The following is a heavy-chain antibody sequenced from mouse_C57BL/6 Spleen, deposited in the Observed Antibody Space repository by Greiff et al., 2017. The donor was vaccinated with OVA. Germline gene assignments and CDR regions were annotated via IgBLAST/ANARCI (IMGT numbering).Heavy chain of an antibody. CDR1: GYTFTDYE. J-gene: IGHJ4*01. CDR3: TRWDYSHYYAMDD. CDR2: IDPDTGGT. D-gene: IGHD2-12*01. Sequence: QVQLKQSGAELVRPGASVTLSCKASGYTFTDYEMHWVKQTPVHGLEWIGAIDPDTGGTAYNQKFKGQAILTAAKSSSTAYMELRSLTSEDSASNYYTRWDYSHYYAMDDWGQGTSVTVSS. V-gene: IGHV1-15*01.